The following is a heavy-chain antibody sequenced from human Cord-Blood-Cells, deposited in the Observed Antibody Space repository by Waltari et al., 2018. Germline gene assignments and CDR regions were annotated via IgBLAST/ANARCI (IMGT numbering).Heavy chain of an antibody. J-gene: IGHJ3*02. CDR1: GFTFSSYR. CDR2: ISSSSSTI. V-gene: IGHV3-48*01. Sequence: EVQLVESGGGLVQPGGSLRLPCAASGFTFSSYRMNWGGQAPGRGLEWVSYISSSSSTIYYADSVKGRFTISRDNAKNSLYLQMNSLRAEDTAVYYCASVHADAFDIWGQGTMVTVSS. CDR3: ASVHADAFDI.